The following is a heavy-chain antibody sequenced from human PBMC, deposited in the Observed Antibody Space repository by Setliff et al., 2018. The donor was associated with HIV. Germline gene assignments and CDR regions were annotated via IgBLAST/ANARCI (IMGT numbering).Heavy chain of an antibody. CDR1: GYTFSGYY. D-gene: IGHD5-12*01. CDR3: AREFGAGIRQIVAGEFYYMDV. Sequence: ASVKVSCKASGYTFSGYYIYWARQAPGQGLEWMGRINPSSGDTNYAQKFQGRVTMTRDTSISTAYMELSRLRSDDTAVYYCAREFGAGIRQIVAGEFYYMDVWGKGTTVTVSS. V-gene: IGHV1-2*06. CDR2: INPSSGDT. J-gene: IGHJ6*03.